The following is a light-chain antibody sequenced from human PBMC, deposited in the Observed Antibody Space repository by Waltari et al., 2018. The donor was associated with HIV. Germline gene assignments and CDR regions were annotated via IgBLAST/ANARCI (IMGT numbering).Light chain of an antibody. CDR2: LGS. Sequence: EIVMTQSPLSLSVTPGQPASISCRSSQSLLHSNGYNYLDWYLQKPGQSPQLLIYLGSNRASGVPDRFSGSGSGTDFTLKISRVEAEDVGVYYCMQARQTLFTFGPGTKVDIK. CDR3: MQARQTLFT. V-gene: IGKV2-28*01. J-gene: IGKJ3*01. CDR1: QSLLHSNGYNY.